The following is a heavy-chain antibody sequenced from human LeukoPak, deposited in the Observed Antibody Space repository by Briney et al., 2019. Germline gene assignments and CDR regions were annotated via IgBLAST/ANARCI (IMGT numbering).Heavy chain of an antibody. Sequence: GGSLRLSCAASGFTFSSYGMHWVRQAPGKGLEWVAVISYDGSNKYYADSVKGRFTISRDNSKNTLYLQMNSLRAEDTAVYYCATDAVGYCSSTSCYTTLGYFDYWGQGTLVTVSS. CDR2: ISYDGSNK. D-gene: IGHD2-2*02. J-gene: IGHJ4*02. CDR3: ATDAVGYCSSTSCYTTLGYFDY. V-gene: IGHV3-30*03. CDR1: GFTFSSYG.